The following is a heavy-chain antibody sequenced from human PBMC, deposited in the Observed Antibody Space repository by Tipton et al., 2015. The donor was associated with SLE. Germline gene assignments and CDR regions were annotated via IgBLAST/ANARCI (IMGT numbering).Heavy chain of an antibody. CDR2: IRYDGSNK. V-gene: IGHV3-30*02. CDR1: GFTFSSYG. D-gene: IGHD3-10*01. CDR3: AKDGRGVKTRVRGVITP. Sequence: SLRLSCAASGFTFSSYGMHWVRQAPGKGLEWVAFIRYDGSNKYYADSVKGRFTISRDNSKNTLYLQMNSLRAEDTAVYYCAKDGRGVKTRVRGVITPWGQGSLVTVSS. J-gene: IGHJ5*02.